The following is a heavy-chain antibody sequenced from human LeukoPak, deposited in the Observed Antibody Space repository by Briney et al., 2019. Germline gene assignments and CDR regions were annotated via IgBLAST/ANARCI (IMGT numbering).Heavy chain of an antibody. Sequence: SETLSLTCAVSGYSISSGYYWGWIRQPPGKGLEWIGSIYHSGSTYYNPSLKSRVTISVDTSKNQFSLKLSSVTAADTAVYYCARASSSWYYFDYWGQGTLVTVSS. CDR2: IYHSGST. CDR1: GYSISSGYY. D-gene: IGHD6-13*01. V-gene: IGHV4-38-2*01. J-gene: IGHJ4*02. CDR3: ARASSSWYYFDY.